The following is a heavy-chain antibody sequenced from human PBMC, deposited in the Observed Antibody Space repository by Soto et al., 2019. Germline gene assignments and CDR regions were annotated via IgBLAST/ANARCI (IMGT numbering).Heavy chain of an antibody. CDR1: GGSINNYY. D-gene: IGHD6-19*01. J-gene: IGHJ4*01. Sequence: QVQLQESGPGLVKPSETLSLTCTVSGGSINNYYWSWIRQPPGKGLEWIGYIYYSGSTNYNTSLKYRVTISVDTSKNQFSLMLSSVTAADTAVYYCARRYGSVFDYWGHRTLVTVSS. CDR3: ARRYGSVFDY. CDR2: IYYSGST. V-gene: IGHV4-59*01.